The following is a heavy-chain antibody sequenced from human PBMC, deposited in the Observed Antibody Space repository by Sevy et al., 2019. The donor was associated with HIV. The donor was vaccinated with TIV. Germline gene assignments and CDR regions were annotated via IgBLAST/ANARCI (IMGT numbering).Heavy chain of an antibody. CDR2: TYYRSKWYT. CDR1: GDSVASSSAA. Sequence: SQTLSLTCAISGDSVASSSAAWNWIRQPPSRGLEWLGRTYYRSKWYTDYALSVKSRIIINPDTSKNQVSLQLNSVTPEDTAVYYCARAEVATGGYDYWGQGTLVTVSS. CDR3: ARAEVATGGYDY. D-gene: IGHD5-12*01. V-gene: IGHV6-1*01. J-gene: IGHJ4*02.